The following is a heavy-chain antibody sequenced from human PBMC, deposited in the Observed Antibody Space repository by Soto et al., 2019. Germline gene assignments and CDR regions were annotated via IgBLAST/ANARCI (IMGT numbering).Heavy chain of an antibody. Sequence: PGGSLTLSCASSVFTFSSYAMHCVRQSPGKWLEWVAVISYDGSNKYYADSVKGRFTISRDNSKNKLYLQMNSLRAEDTAVYYCERDGEESLGQGTLVHVSS. CDR1: VFTFSSYA. J-gene: IGHJ5*02. CDR3: ERDGEES. D-gene: IGHD3-3*01. CDR2: ISYDGSNK. V-gene: IGHV3-30-3*01.